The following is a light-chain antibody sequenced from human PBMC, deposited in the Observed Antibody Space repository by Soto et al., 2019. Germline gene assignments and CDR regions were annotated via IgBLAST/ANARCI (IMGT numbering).Light chain of an antibody. CDR3: QQANSFPPWT. J-gene: IGKJ1*01. V-gene: IGKV1-39*01. CDR1: QNIFTY. Sequence: DIQVTQSPSSLSASVGDRVTITCRASQNIFTYLNWYQQRPGKAPNLLIYTTSNLQSGVPSRFSGSGSGTDFTLTISSLQPEDFATYYCQQANSFPPWTFGQGTKVDNK. CDR2: TTS.